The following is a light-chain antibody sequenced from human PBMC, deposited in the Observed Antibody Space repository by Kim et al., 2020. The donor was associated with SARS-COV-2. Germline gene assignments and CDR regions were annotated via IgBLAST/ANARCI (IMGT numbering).Light chain of an antibody. CDR3: QQYDVYPRT. V-gene: IGKV1-16*01. J-gene: IGKJ1*01. CDR2: AAS. Sequence: ASVGDRVISSCRASQGIANNLVWFHQKPGKAPKPLIYAASSLESGVPSRFSGSGSGTDFNLTISSLQPEDYGTYYCQQYDVYPRTFGQGTKVDIK. CDR1: QGIANN.